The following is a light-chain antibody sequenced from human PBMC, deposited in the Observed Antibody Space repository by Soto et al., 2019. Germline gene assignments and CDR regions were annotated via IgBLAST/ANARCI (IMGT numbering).Light chain of an antibody. CDR2: AAS. CDR1: QGISNY. J-gene: IGKJ1*01. V-gene: IGKV1-27*01. CDR3: QKYNSAWT. Sequence: DIQMTQSPSSLSASVGDRVTITCRASQGISNYLAWYQQKPGKVPKLLIYAASTLQSGVSSRLSGSGSGTDFTLTISILKPEDVATYDCQKYNSAWTFGKGTNVEIK.